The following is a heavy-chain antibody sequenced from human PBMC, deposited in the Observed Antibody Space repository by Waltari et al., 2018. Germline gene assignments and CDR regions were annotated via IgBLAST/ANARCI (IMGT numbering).Heavy chain of an antibody. Sequence: VQLVESGGGLVQPGRSLRLSCTAYGFTFGDYAMSWLRQAPGKGMEWIGSIYYSGSTSSDPSLKSRVTISVDTSKNQFSLKLSSVTAADTAVYYCARDGSVGQWLYAFDIWGQGTMVTVSS. D-gene: IGHD6-19*01. CDR2: IYYSGST. V-gene: IGHV4-38-2*02. CDR1: GFTFGDYA. CDR3: ARDGSVGQWLYAFDI. J-gene: IGHJ3*02.